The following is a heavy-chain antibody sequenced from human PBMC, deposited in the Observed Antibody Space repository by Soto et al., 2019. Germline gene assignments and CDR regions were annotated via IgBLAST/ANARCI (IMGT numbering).Heavy chain of an antibody. D-gene: IGHD6-6*01. Sequence: QVHLQQWGAGLLKSSETLSLTCAVYGGSFRDYYWSWVRQPPGKGLEWIGQINHSGSTNYNPSLKSRVTISVDTSKNQFSLKLSSGTAADTAVYYCARTSRFDSWGQGTLVTVSS. J-gene: IGHJ4*02. V-gene: IGHV4-34*01. CDR3: ARTSRFDS. CDR1: GGSFRDYY. CDR2: INHSGST.